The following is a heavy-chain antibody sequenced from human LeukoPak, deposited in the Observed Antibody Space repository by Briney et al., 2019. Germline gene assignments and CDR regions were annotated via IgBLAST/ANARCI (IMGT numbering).Heavy chain of an antibody. CDR2: ISYDGSNK. D-gene: IGHD2-2*02. J-gene: IGHJ3*02. CDR1: GFTFSSYA. V-gene: IGHV3-30-3*01. CDR3: AREKAVVVPAAIPFAFDI. Sequence: GGSLRLSCAASGFTFSSYAMHWVRQAPGKGLEWVAVISYDGSNKYYADSVKGRFTISRDNSKNTLYLQMNSLRAEDTAVYYCAREKAVVVPAAIPFAFDIWGQGTMVTVSS.